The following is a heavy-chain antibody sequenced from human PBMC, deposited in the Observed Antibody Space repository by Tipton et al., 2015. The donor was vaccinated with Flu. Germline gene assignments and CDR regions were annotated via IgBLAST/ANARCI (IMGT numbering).Heavy chain of an antibody. CDR3: AGEREGTAMARMLYYFDY. V-gene: IGHV3-21*01. CDR2: ISSSSSYI. D-gene: IGHD5-18*01. CDR1: GFTFSSYS. Sequence: SLRLSCAASGFTFSSYSMNWVRQAPGKGLEWVSSISSSSSYIYYADSVKGRFTISRDNAKNSLYLQMNSLRAEDTAVYYCAGEREGTAMARMLYYFDYWGQGTLVTVSS. J-gene: IGHJ4*02.